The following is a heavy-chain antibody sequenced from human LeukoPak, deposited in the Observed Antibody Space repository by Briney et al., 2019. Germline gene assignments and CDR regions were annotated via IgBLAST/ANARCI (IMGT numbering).Heavy chain of an antibody. CDR2: ISSNGGST. V-gene: IGHV3-64*04. Sequence: PGGSLRLSCSASGFTFSSYAMHWVRQAPGKGLEYVSAISSNGGSTYYADSVKGRFTISRDNSKNTLYLQMNSLRAEDTAVYYCARAPVWFGELLTPTAANFDYWGQGTLVTVSS. D-gene: IGHD3-10*01. CDR1: GFTFSSYA. CDR3: ARAPVWFGELLTPTAANFDY. J-gene: IGHJ4*02.